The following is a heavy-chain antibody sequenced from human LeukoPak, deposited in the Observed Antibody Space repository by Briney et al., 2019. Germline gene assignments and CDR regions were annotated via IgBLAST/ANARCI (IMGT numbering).Heavy chain of an antibody. D-gene: IGHD3-10*01. J-gene: IGHJ6*04. Sequence: GGSLRLSCAASGFTFSSYGMHWVRQAPGKGLEWVAVISHDGSNKYYADSVKGRFTISRDNSKNTLYLQMNSLRAEDTAVYYCMSGFSYGMDVWGKGTTVTVSS. CDR3: MSGFSYGMDV. V-gene: IGHV3-30*03. CDR1: GFTFSSYG. CDR2: ISHDGSNK.